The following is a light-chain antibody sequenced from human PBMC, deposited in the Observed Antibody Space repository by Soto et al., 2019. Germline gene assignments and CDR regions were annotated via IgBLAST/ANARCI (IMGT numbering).Light chain of an antibody. CDR1: QGISSF. J-gene: IGKJ1*01. CDR3: QQYNSYS. CDR2: HAS. Sequence: IQLTQSPSSLSASVGERVTITCRASQGISSFLAWYQQKPGTAPKLLIYHASTLESGVPSRFSGSGSGTEFTLTISSLQPDDFATYYCQQYNSYSFGQGTKVDI. V-gene: IGKV1-5*01.